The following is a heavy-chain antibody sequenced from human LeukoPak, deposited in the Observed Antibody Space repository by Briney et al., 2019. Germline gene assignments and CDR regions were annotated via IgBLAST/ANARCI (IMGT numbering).Heavy chain of an antibody. Sequence: SETLSLTCTVSGGSISSYYWSWIRQPPGKGLEWIGYIYYSGSTNYNPSLKGRVTISVDTSKNQFSLKLSSVTAADTAVYYCARGGQLPFDYWGQGTLVTVSS. J-gene: IGHJ4*02. CDR1: GGSISSYY. D-gene: IGHD3-10*01. V-gene: IGHV4-59*01. CDR3: ARGGQLPFDY. CDR2: IYYSGST.